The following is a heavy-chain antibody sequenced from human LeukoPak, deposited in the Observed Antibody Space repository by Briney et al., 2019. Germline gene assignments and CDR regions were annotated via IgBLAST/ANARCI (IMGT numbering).Heavy chain of an antibody. D-gene: IGHD3-10*01. J-gene: IGHJ4*02. Sequence: GGSLRLSCAASGFTFSSYSMNWVRQAPGKGLEWVSYISSSSSSIYYADSVKGRFTIYRDNAKKSLYLQMNSLRAEDTAVYYYQSDSSTASWVSYYYSSRTFDYLGQGTLVTVSP. CDR1: GFTFSSYS. CDR2: ISSSSSSI. V-gene: IGHV3-48*04. CDR3: QSDSSTASWVSYYYSSRTFDY.